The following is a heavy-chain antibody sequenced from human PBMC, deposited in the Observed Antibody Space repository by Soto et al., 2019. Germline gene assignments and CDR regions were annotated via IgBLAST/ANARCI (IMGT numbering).Heavy chain of an antibody. CDR3: ARDRCSSTSCYVHWFDP. J-gene: IGHJ5*02. CDR2: IIPILGIA. V-gene: IGHV1-69*04. D-gene: IGHD2-2*01. Sequence: SVKVSFKASGGTFSSYTISWVRQAPGQGLEWMGRIIPILGIANYAQKFQGRVTITADKSTSTAYMELSSLRSEDTAVYYCARDRCSSTSCYVHWFDPWGQGTPVTVS. CDR1: GGTFSSYT.